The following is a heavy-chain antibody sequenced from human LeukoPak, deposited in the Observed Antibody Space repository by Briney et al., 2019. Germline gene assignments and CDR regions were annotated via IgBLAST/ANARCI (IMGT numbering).Heavy chain of an antibody. CDR1: GDSISRNSYY. Sequence: SETLSLTCTVSGDSISRNSYYWGWVRQPPGKGLEWIARGFYSGRTYYNPSLKSRVTISVDTSKKQFSQKLNSVTAADTAVYYCARQPFYYDCSGFLQLDDLDFWGRGILVTVSS. V-gene: IGHV4-39*01. CDR3: ARQPFYYDCSGFLQLDDLDF. J-gene: IGHJ4*02. D-gene: IGHD3-22*01. CDR2: GFYSGRT.